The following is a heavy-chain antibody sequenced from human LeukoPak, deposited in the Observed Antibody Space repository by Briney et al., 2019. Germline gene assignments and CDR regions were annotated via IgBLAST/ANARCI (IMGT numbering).Heavy chain of an antibody. J-gene: IGHJ4*02. CDR2: LYYSGTT. D-gene: IGHD6-13*01. CDR3: ASDRSSWNPGAPY. CDR1: GDSISSGNYY. V-gene: IGHV4-39*01. Sequence: PSETLSLTCSVSGDSISSGNYYWGWIRQPPGKGLEWIGNLYYSGTTYYNPSFKSRVTIPVDTSKNQFSLKLSSVTAADTAAYYCASDRSSWNPGAPYWGQGTLVTVSS.